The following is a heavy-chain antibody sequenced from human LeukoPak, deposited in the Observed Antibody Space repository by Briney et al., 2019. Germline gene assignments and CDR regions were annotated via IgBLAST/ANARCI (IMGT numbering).Heavy chain of an antibody. CDR2: INDSGST. CDR3: ARRLSKSSGGSRGAFDI. Sequence: SETLSLTCAVYGEPSIGYYWAWIRQPPGKGLEWIGEINDSGSTDYNSGTTNYNPSLKSRVTISVDTSKNQFSLRLSSVTTADTAVYYCARRLSKSSGGSRGAFDIWGQGTMVTVSS. V-gene: IGHV4-34*01. CDR1: GEPSIGYY. D-gene: IGHD1-26*01. J-gene: IGHJ3*02.